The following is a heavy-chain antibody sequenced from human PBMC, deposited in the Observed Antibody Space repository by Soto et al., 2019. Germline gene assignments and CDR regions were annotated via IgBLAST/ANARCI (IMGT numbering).Heavy chain of an antibody. CDR2: ISSSSSYI. J-gene: IGHJ6*02. CDR3: ARLRDWGYYYYGMDV. CDR1: GFTFSSYS. Sequence: GGSLRLSCAASGFTFSSYSMNWVRQAPGKGLEWVSSISSSSSYIYYADSVKGRFTISRDNAKNSLYLQMNSLRAEDTAVYYCARLRDWGYYYYGMDVWGQGTTVTVSS. V-gene: IGHV3-21*01. D-gene: IGHD7-27*01.